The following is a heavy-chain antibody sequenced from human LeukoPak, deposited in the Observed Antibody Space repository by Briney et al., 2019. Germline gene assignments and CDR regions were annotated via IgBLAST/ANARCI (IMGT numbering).Heavy chain of an antibody. V-gene: IGHV1-3*01. CDR1: GYTFTSYA. CDR2: INAGNGNT. Sequence: ASVKVSCKASGYTFTSYAMHWVRQAPGQRLEWMGWINAGNGNTKYSQKFQGRVTITRDTSASTAYMELSSLRSEDTAVYYCARDGIAAAYYYYYGMDVWGQGTTVTVSS. J-gene: IGHJ6*02. CDR3: ARDGIAAAYYYYYGMDV. D-gene: IGHD6-13*01.